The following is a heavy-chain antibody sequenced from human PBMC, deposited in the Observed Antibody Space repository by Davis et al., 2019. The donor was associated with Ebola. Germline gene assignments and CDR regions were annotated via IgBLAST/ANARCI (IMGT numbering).Heavy chain of an antibody. J-gene: IGHJ6*02. V-gene: IGHV5-51*01. CDR2: IYPGDSDT. CDR1: GYSFTTYW. D-gene: IGHD3-22*01. Sequence: GGSLRLSCKGSGYSFTTYWIGWVRQMPGKGLEWMGIIYPGDSDTRYSPSFQGQVTISVDKSISTAYLQWSSLKASDTAIYYCARLVTLGYNYYYYGMDVWGQGTTVTVSS. CDR3: ARLVTLGYNYYYYGMDV.